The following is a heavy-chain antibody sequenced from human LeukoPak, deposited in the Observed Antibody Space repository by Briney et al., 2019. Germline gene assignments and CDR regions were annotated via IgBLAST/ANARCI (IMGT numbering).Heavy chain of an antibody. D-gene: IGHD2-8*02. Sequence: GGSLRLSCVASGFTFSNYGMNWVRQAPGKGLEWVSGIVGSGVTTYYADSVKGRFTISRDNSKNTLYLHMNGLRVEDTAIYYCATYRQVLLPFESWGQGTLVTVSS. J-gene: IGHJ4*02. CDR1: GFTFSNYG. CDR3: ATYRQVLLPFES. V-gene: IGHV3-23*01. CDR2: IVGSGVTT.